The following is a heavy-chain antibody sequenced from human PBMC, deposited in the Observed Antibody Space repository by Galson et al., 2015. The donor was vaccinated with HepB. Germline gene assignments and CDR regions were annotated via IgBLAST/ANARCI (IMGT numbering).Heavy chain of an antibody. J-gene: IGHJ4*02. CDR2: ISRSGRTI. CDR1: GFTFSDYY. V-gene: IGHV3-11*01. D-gene: IGHD1-26*01. Sequence: SLRLSCAASGFTFSDYYMSWVRQAPGRGLEWVSYISRSGRTIYYADSVKGRFTISRDNAKSSLYLQMNSLRAEDTAVYYCARDSGSYSFDYWGQGTLVTVSS. CDR3: ARDSGSYSFDY.